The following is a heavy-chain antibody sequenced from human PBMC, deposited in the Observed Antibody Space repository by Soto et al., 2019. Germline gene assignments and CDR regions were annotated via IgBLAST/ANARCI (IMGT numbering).Heavy chain of an antibody. V-gene: IGHV3-30*18. D-gene: IGHD3-22*01. CDR1: GFTFSSYG. CDR3: TKSLLDTYYYDRCGFDY. CDR2: ISNDGSNK. Sequence: QVQLVESGGGVVQPGRSLRLSCAASGFTFSSYGMRWVRQAPGKGLEWVAVISNDGSNKYYADSVKGRFTISRDNSKNTQYLRMNGLRADVTAVYYCTKSLLDTYYYDRCGFDYWGQGTLVTVSS. J-gene: IGHJ4*02.